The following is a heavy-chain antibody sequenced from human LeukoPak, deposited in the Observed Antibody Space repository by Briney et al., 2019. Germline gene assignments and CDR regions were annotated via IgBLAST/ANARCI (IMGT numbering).Heavy chain of an antibody. D-gene: IGHD4-17*01. V-gene: IGHV3-23*01. CDR2: ISGSGGST. Sequence: PGGSLRLSCAASGFTFSSYAMSWVRQAPGKGPEWVSAISGSGGSTYYADSVKGRFTISRDNSKNTLYLQMNSLRAEDTAVYYCAKGQTVTTKWNWFDPWGQGTLVTVSS. CDR1: GFTFSSYA. J-gene: IGHJ5*02. CDR3: AKGQTVTTKWNWFDP.